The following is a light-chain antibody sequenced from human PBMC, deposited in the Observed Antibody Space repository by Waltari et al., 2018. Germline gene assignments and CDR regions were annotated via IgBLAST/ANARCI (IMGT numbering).Light chain of an antibody. CDR3: QQSYSTPYT. CDR2: GAS. CDR1: QSISSY. V-gene: IGKV1-39*01. Sequence: DIQMTQSPSSLSASVGYRVTITCRASQSISSYLNWYQQKPGKAPKLLIYGASSLQSGVPSRFSGSGSGTDFTLTISSLQPEDFATYYCQQSYSTPYTFGQGTKLEIK. J-gene: IGKJ2*01.